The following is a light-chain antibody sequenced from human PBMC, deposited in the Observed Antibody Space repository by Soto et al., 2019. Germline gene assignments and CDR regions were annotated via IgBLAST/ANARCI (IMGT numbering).Light chain of an antibody. CDR1: SSDVGGYKY. Sequence: QSALTQPASVSGSPGQSITISCTGTSSDVGGYKYVSWYHQYPGKAPKLMIYEVSNRPSGVSDRFSGSKSGNTASLTISGLQAEVEGDYYCYSYTSSSTVVFGGGTKLTVL. V-gene: IGLV2-14*01. CDR2: EVS. CDR3: YSYTSSSTVV. J-gene: IGLJ2*01.